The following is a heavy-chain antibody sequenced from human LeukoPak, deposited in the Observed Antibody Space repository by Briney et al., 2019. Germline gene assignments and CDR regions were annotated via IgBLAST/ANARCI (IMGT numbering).Heavy chain of an antibody. V-gene: IGHV4-39*07. D-gene: IGHD2-15*01. CDR1: GGSISSSSYY. CDR2: IYYSGST. Sequence: PSETLSLTCTVSGGSISSSSYYWGWIRQPPGKGLEWIGSIYYSGSTYYNPSLKSRVTISVDTSKNQFSLKLSSVTAADTAVYYCASLLLGYCSGGSCYSNNWGQGTLVTVSS. CDR3: ASLLLGYCSGGSCYSNN. J-gene: IGHJ4*02.